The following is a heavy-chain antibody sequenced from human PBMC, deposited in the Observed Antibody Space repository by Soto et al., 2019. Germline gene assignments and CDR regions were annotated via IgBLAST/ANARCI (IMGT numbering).Heavy chain of an antibody. CDR2: ISYDGSNK. CDR3: AKDGILDSSGQYYYFDY. Sequence: VQLVESGGGVVQPGRSLRLSCAASGFTFSNYGMHWVRQAPGKGLEWVAVISYDGSNKYYADSVKGRFTISRDNSKNTLYQQMNSLRAEDTAVYYCAKDGILDSSGQYYYFDYWGQGTLVTVSS. V-gene: IGHV3-30*18. D-gene: IGHD3-22*01. CDR1: GFTFSNYG. J-gene: IGHJ4*02.